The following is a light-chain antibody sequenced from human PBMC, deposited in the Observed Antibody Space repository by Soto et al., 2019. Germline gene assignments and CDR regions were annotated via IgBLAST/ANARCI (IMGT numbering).Light chain of an antibody. V-gene: IGKV1-13*02. Sequence: AIQLTQSPSSLSASVGDRVTITCRASQGISSALAWYQQKPGKAPKLLIYDASSLESGVPSRFSGSGSGTDFTLTISSLPPEDFATYYCQQFTVFGPGTKVDIK. J-gene: IGKJ3*01. CDR2: DAS. CDR3: QQFTV. CDR1: QGISSA.